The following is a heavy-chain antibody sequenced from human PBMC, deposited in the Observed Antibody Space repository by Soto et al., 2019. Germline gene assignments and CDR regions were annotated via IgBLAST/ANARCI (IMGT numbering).Heavy chain of an antibody. CDR3: ARVGFNWNDDYYGMDV. D-gene: IGHD1-20*01. J-gene: IGHJ6*02. CDR2: IKHSGST. V-gene: IGHV4-34*01. Sequence: XXTLSLACAVYGGSLRGCYWGWIRQPPGKGLEWIGEIKHSGSTNYNPSLKSRVTISVDTSKNQFSLKLSSVTAEDTAVYYCARVGFNWNDDYYGMDVWGQGTTVTSP. CDR1: GGSLRGCY.